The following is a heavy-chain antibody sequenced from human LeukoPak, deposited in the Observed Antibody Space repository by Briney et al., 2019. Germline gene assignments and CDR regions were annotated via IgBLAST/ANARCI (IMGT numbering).Heavy chain of an antibody. CDR1: GGSIRSYY. Sequence: SETLSLTCTVSGGSIRSYYWSWIRRPPGKELEWIGYIYYNGNTNYNPSLKSRVTISVDTSKNQLSLKLSSVTAADTAVYYCARAAAGIVGAADYWGQGTLVTVSS. CDR3: ARAAAGIVGAADY. V-gene: IGHV4-59*01. CDR2: IYYNGNT. J-gene: IGHJ4*02. D-gene: IGHD1-26*01.